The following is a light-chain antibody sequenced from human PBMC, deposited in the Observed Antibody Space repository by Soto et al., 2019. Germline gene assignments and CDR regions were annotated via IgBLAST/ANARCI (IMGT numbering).Light chain of an antibody. V-gene: IGLV2-14*01. CDR2: DVS. J-gene: IGLJ1*01. Sequence: QSALTQPASVSGSPGQSITISCTGTSSDVGGFNFVSWYQQHPGKAPKLMIYDVSNRPSGVSNRFSGSKSGNTASLTISGLQAEDDADYYCSSFTGISTYVFGTGTKVTVL. CDR1: SSDVGGFNF. CDR3: SSFTGISTYV.